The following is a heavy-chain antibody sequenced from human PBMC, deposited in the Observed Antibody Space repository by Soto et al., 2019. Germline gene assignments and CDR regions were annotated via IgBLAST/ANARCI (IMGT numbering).Heavy chain of an antibody. Sequence: PSETLSLTCTDSGGSTTSDYWSWIRQPPGKGLEWLGYIFHSLGAKYNPSLGSRGTISLDTSKNQLSLSLRSVTAADTAIYFCVRDLNGSGDYWGQGTLVPVSS. CDR1: GGSTTSDY. D-gene: IGHD3-10*01. CDR2: IFHSLGA. CDR3: VRDLNGSGDY. V-gene: IGHV4-59*01. J-gene: IGHJ4*02.